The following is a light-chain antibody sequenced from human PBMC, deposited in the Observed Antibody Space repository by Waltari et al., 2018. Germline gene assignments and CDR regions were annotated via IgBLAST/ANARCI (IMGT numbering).Light chain of an antibody. V-gene: IGKV3-11*01. Sequence: EIVLTQSPATLSLSPGERATLSCRASQSVSSYLAWYQQKPGQAPSLLIYDASNRATGTPARFSGSGSGTDFTLTISSLEPEDFAVYYCQQRSNWPGITFGPGTKVDIK. CDR3: QQRSNWPGIT. J-gene: IGKJ3*01. CDR2: DAS. CDR1: QSVSSY.